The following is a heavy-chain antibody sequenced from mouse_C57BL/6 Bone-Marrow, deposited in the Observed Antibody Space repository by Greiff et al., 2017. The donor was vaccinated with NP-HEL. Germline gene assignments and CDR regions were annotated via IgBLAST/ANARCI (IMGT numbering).Heavy chain of an antibody. D-gene: IGHD2-4*01. Sequence: QVQLQQPGAELVMPGASVKLSCKASGYTFTSYWMHWVKQRPGQGLEWIGEIDPSDSYTNYNQKLKGKSTLTVDKSSSTAYMQLSSLTSEDSAVYYCARGDYDGVLFDYWGQGTTLTVSS. V-gene: IGHV1-69*01. CDR1: GYTFTSYW. CDR3: ARGDYDGVLFDY. J-gene: IGHJ2*01. CDR2: IDPSDSYT.